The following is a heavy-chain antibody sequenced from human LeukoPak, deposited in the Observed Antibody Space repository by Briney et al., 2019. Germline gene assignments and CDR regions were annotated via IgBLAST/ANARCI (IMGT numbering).Heavy chain of an antibody. CDR1: GYIFTSYD. Sequence: ASVKVSCKASGYIFTSYDISWVRQAPGQGLEWMGWISAYNGNTNYAQKLQGRVTMTTDTSTSTAYMELRSLRSDDTAVYYCASSLTIFGVVISYAFDIWGQGTMVTVSS. D-gene: IGHD3-3*01. J-gene: IGHJ3*02. V-gene: IGHV1-18*01. CDR3: ASSLTIFGVVISYAFDI. CDR2: ISAYNGNT.